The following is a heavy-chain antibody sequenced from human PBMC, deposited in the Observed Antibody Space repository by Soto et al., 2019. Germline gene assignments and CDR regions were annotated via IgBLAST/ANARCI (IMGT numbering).Heavy chain of an antibody. CDR2: IYYSGST. CDR3: AGSGSYYFDY. Sequence: PSETLSLTCTVSGGSISSGGYYWSWIRQHPGKGLEWIGYIYYSGSTYYNPSLKSRVTISVDTSKNQFSLELSSVTAADTAVYYCAGSGSYYFDYWGQGTLVTVSS. V-gene: IGHV4-31*03. J-gene: IGHJ4*02. CDR1: GGSISSGGYY. D-gene: IGHD3-10*01.